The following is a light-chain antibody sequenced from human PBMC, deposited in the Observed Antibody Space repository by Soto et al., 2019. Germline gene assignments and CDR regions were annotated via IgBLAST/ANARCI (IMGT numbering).Light chain of an antibody. CDR1: QSVSSN. CDR3: QQHNNWPPYT. J-gene: IGKJ2*01. V-gene: IGKV3-15*01. Sequence: EIVMTQSPATLSLSPGERATLSCRASQSVSSNLAWYQQKPGQAPRLLIYGASTRATGIPARFSGSGSGTEFTLTISSLQSEDFAVYYCQQHNNWPPYTFGRGTKLEIK. CDR2: GAS.